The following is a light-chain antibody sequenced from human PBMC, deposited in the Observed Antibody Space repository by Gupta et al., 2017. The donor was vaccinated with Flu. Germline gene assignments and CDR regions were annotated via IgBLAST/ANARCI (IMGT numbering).Light chain of an antibody. CDR3: QQLNTYPPLT. Sequence: DIQLTQSPSFLSTSVGDRVTITCRASQVIGSYLAWYQQKPGKAPKLLIYGSSTLQSGVPSRFSGSGSGTEFTLTISSLQPEDFATYYCQQLNTYPPLTFGQGTRLEIK. CDR1: QVIGSY. J-gene: IGKJ5*01. V-gene: IGKV1-9*01. CDR2: GSS.